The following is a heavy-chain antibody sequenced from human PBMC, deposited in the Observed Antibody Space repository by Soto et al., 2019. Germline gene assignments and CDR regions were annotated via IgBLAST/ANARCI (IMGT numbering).Heavy chain of an antibody. CDR3: AREYSSSSGLYFDL. CDR2: IIPILGIA. V-gene: IGHV1-69*08. J-gene: IGHJ2*01. D-gene: IGHD6-6*01. CDR1: GGTFSSYT. Sequence: QVQLVQSGAEVKKPGSSVKVSCKASGGTFSSYTISWVRQAPGQGLEWMGRIIPILGIANYAQKFQGRVTITADKSTSPAYMELSSLRSEDTAVYYCAREYSSSSGLYFDLCGRGTLVTVSS.